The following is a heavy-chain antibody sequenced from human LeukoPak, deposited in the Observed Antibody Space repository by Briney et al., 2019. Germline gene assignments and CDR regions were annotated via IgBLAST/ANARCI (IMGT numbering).Heavy chain of an antibody. V-gene: IGHV1-3*03. CDR3: ARVSDYYDSSGYSHDAFDI. Sequence: ASLKVSCKASGYTFTSYAMHWVRQAPGQRLERMGWINAGNGNTKYSQEFQGRVTITRDTSASTAYMELSSLRSEDMAVYYCARVSDYYDSSGYSHDAFDIWGQGTMVTVSS. D-gene: IGHD3-22*01. CDR1: GYTFTSYA. J-gene: IGHJ3*02. CDR2: INAGNGNT.